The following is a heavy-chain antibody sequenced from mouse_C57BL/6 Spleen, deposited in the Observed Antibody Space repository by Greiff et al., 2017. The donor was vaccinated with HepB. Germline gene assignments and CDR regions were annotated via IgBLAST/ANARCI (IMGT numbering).Heavy chain of an antibody. D-gene: IGHD3-2*02. J-gene: IGHJ4*01. CDR2: ISGGGGNT. CDR1: GFTFSSYT. CDR3: ARQSSGYGGYAMDY. Sequence: EVKLVESGGGLVKPGGSLKLSCAASGFTFSSYTMSWVRQTPEKRLEWVATISGGGGNTYYPDSVKGRFTISRDNAKNTLYLQMSSLRSEDTALYYCARQSSGYGGYAMDYWGQGTSVTVSS. V-gene: IGHV5-9*01.